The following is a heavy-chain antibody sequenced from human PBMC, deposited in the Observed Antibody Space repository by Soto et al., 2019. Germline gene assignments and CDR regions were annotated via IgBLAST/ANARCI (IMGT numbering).Heavy chain of an antibody. V-gene: IGHV3-23*01. CDR3: AKDKRSSRPNYYYYGMDV. D-gene: IGHD6-13*01. J-gene: IGHJ6*02. CDR2: ISGSGGST. Sequence: QLGGSLRLSCAASGFTFSSYAMSWVRQAPGKGLEWVSAISGSGGSTYYADSVKGRFTISRDNSKNTLYLQMNSLRAEDTAVYYCAKDKRSSRPNYYYYGMDVCGQGPTVTVYS. CDR1: GFTFSSYA.